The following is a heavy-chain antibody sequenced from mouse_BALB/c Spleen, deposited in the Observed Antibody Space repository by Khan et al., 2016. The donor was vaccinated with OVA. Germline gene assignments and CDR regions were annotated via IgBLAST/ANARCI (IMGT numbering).Heavy chain of an antibody. CDR1: GFSLTNYG. D-gene: IGHD2-1*01. CDR2: IWSDGST. CDR3: ARQHYYHYYIMDY. Sequence: VQLEESGPGLVAPSQSLSITCTISGFSLTNYGIHWVRQPPGKGLEWLVVIWSDGSTTYNSALKSRLSISKDNSKSQVFLKMNSLQTDDTAMYYCARQHYYHYYIMDYWGQGTSGTVSA. V-gene: IGHV2-6-1*01. J-gene: IGHJ4*01.